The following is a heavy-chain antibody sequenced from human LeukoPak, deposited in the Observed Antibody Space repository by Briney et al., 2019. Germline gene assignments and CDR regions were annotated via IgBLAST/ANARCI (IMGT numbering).Heavy chain of an antibody. J-gene: IGHJ6*02. CDR3: ARHCGGDCYSDPAGVAMDG. CDR2: IYYSGST. D-gene: IGHD2-21*02. V-gene: IGHV4-39*01. Sequence: SETLSLTCTVSGGSINSSSYYWGWIRQPPGKGLEWIGSIYYSGSTYYNPSLKSRVTISVDTSKNQFSLKLSSVTAADTAVYYCARHCGGDCYSDPAGVAMDGWGQGTTVTVSS. CDR1: GGSINSSSYY.